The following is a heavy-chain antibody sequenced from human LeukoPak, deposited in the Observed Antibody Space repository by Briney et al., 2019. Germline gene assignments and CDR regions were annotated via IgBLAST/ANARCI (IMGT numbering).Heavy chain of an antibody. CDR3: ARVPYSSAWYEWSNGAHPYFDH. J-gene: IGHJ4*02. D-gene: IGHD6-19*01. CDR1: GYTFTSFG. V-gene: IGHV1-18*01. CDR2: ISASTANT. Sequence: ASVKVFCKASGYTFTSFGIGWVRQAPGQGLEWMGWISASTANTNYAQRLQDRVTITTDKSTSTASMELRSLRSDDTAVYYCARVPYSSAWYEWSNGAHPYFDHWGQGTLVTVSS.